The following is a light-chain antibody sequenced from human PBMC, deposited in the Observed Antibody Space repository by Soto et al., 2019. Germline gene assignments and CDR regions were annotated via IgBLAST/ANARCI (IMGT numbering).Light chain of an antibody. CDR1: QSVPSNY. V-gene: IGKV3-20*01. CDR3: QQYGNLITLT. J-gene: IGKJ1*01. CDR2: AAS. Sequence: EVVLTQSPGTVSLSPGERVTLSCRASQSVPSNYLAWYQQKPGQAPRLLIYAASSRATDIPDRFSGSGSGTDFTLTVSRLEPEDFAVDYCQQYGNLITLTFGQGTKVEIK.